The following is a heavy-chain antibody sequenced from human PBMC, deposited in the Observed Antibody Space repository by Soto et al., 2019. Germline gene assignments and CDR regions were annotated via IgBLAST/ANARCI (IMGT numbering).Heavy chain of an antibody. Sequence: SVKVSCKASGGTFSSYAISWVRHAPGQGLEWMGGIIPIFGTANYAQKFQGRVTITADESTSTAYMELSSLRSEDTAVYYCASPITSLQKLHRMAVWGQGTTVPVSS. CDR2: IIPIFGTA. V-gene: IGHV1-69*13. D-gene: IGHD6-13*01. J-gene: IGHJ6*02. CDR3: ASPITSLQKLHRMAV. CDR1: GGTFSSYA.